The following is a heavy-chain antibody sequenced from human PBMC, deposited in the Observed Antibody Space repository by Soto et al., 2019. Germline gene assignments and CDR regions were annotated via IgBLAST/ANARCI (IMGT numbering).Heavy chain of an antibody. Sequence: GGSLRLSCAASGFTFSSYAMSWVRQAPGKGLEWVSAISGSGGSTYYADSVKGRFTISRDNSKNTLYLQMNSLRAEDTAVYYCAKDTDSSRWYGWFDSWGQGTLVTVSS. J-gene: IGHJ5*01. V-gene: IGHV3-23*01. CDR1: GFTFSSYA. D-gene: IGHD6-13*01. CDR2: ISGSGGST. CDR3: AKDTDSSRWYGWFDS.